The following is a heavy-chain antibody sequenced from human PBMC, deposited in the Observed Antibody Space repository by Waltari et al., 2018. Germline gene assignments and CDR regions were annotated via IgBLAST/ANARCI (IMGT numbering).Heavy chain of an antibody. CDR3: ASTGRYCSSTSCYRGPTDP. CDR1: GYTFTSYG. Sequence: QVQLVQSGAEVKKPGASVKVSCKASGYTFTSYGISWVRQAPGQGLEWMGWISAYNGNTNNAQKRQGRVTMTTDTSTSTAYMELRSLRSDDTAVYYCASTGRYCSSTSCYRGPTDPWGQGTLVTVSS. J-gene: IGHJ5*02. V-gene: IGHV1-18*01. CDR2: ISAYNGNT. D-gene: IGHD2-2*01.